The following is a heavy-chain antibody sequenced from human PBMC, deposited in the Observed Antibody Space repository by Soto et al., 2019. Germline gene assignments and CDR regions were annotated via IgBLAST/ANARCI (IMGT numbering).Heavy chain of an antibody. D-gene: IGHD2-15*01. CDR1: GDSVSSNSAA. CDR2: TYYRSKWYN. Sequence: SQTLSLTCAISGDSVSSNSAAWNWIRQSPSRGLEWLGRTYYRSKWYNDYAVSVKSRITINPDTSKNQFSLLLNSVTPEDTAVYYCARSLLVAAHSNWFDPWGQGTLVTVSS. J-gene: IGHJ5*02. V-gene: IGHV6-1*01. CDR3: ARSLLVAAHSNWFDP.